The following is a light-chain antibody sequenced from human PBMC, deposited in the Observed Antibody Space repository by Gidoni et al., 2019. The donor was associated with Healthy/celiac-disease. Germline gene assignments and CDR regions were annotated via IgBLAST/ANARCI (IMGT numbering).Light chain of an antibody. V-gene: IGLV1-44*01. CDR1: SSNIGSNT. Sequence: QSVLTQPPQASGTPGQRVTISCSGSSSNIGSNTVNWYQQLPGTAPKLLIYSNNQRPSGVPDRFSGSKSGTSASLAISGLQSEDEADYYCAAWDDSLKGVFGGGTKLTVL. J-gene: IGLJ2*01. CDR3: AAWDDSLKGV. CDR2: SNN.